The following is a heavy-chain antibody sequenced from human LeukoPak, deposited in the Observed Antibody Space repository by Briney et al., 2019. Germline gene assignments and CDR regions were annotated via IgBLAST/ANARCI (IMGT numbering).Heavy chain of an antibody. CDR1: GGSISTSNYY. CDR2: IYTSGST. CDR3: ARRRITMPEDY. Sequence: SETLSLTCTVSGGSISTSNYYWSWIRQPAGKGLEWIGRIYTSGSTTYNSSLKSRVTISVDTSKNQFSLKLSSVTAADTAVYYCARRRITMPEDYWGQGTLVTVSS. D-gene: IGHD3-10*01. J-gene: IGHJ4*02. V-gene: IGHV4-61*02.